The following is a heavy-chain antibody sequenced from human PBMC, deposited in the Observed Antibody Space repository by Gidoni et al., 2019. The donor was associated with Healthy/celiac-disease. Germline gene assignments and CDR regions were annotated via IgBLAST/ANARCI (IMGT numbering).Heavy chain of an antibody. J-gene: IGHJ4*02. CDR3: ARKDPGYGDYAYYFDY. Sequence: EGQLVESGGGLVKPGGSRRLSCAAYGFTFSSNSMNWVRQAPGKGLEWVSSISSSSSYIYYAASVKGRFTISRDNAKNSLYLQMNSLRAEDTAVYYCARKDPGYGDYAYYFDYWGQGTLVTVSS. V-gene: IGHV3-21*01. D-gene: IGHD4-17*01. CDR2: ISSSSSYI. CDR1: GFTFSSNS.